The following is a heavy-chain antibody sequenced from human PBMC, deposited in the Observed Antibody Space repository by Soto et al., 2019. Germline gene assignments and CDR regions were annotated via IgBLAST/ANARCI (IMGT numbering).Heavy chain of an antibody. CDR1: GGTFSSYA. V-gene: IGHV1-69*06. J-gene: IGHJ6*02. CDR3: AIGWQGYPPLYYGMDV. Sequence: QVQLVQSGAEVKKPGSSVKVSCRASGGTFSSYAISWVRQAPGQGLEWMGGIIPIFGTANYAQKFQGRVTITADKSTSTAYMELSSLRSEDTAVYYCAIGWQGYPPLYYGMDVWGQGTTVTVSS. D-gene: IGHD5-12*01. CDR2: IIPIFGTA.